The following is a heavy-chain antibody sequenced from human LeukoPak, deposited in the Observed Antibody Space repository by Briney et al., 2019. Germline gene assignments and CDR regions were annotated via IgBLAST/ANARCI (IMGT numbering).Heavy chain of an antibody. D-gene: IGHD2-15*01. V-gene: IGHV4-59*08. CDR3: ARHSCSGGSCLFDY. J-gene: IGHJ4*02. Sequence: PGGSLRLSCAGSGFTVSSNYINWVRQAPGKGLEWIGYIYYSGSTNYNPSLKSRVTISVDTSKNQFSLKLSSVTAADTAVYYCARHSCSGGSCLFDYWGQGTLVTVSS. CDR2: IYYSGST. CDR1: GFTVSSNY.